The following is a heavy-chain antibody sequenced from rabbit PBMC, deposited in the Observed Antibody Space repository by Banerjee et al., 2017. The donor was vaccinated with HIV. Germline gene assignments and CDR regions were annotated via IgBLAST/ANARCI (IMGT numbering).Heavy chain of an antibody. CDR2: IVTGSSGST. J-gene: IGHJ2*01. V-gene: IGHV1S45*01. CDR3: ARGANDAFHL. Sequence: QEQLVESGGGLVQPEGSLTLTCTASGIDFSSSYYMCWVRQAPGKGLEWIGCIVTGSSGSTYYASWAKGRFTASKTSSTTVTLQMTSLTAADTATYFCARGANDAFHLWGPGTLVTVS. CDR1: GIDFSSSYY. D-gene: IGHD3-1*01.